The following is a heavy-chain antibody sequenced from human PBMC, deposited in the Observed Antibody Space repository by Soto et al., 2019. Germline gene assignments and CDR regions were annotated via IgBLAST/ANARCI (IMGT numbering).Heavy chain of an antibody. CDR3: VRSWAY. CDR2: VSPAGTT. CDR1: GFTFSSYG. Sequence: EVQLLESGGGLVQPGGSLRLSCAASGFTFSSYGMNWVRLAPGEGLEWVSTVSPAGTTLYADSVRGRFTISRDNSKSTVDLQMSGLRVDDTAIYYCVRSWAYWGRGTVVTVSS. D-gene: IGHD6-13*01. V-gene: IGHV3-23*01. J-gene: IGHJ4*02.